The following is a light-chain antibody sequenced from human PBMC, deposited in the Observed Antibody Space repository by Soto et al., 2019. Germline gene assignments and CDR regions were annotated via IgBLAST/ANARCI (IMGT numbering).Light chain of an antibody. V-gene: IGKV3-15*01. CDR3: QQYNNWPPLT. CDR2: GAS. Sequence: EIVMTQSPATLSVSPGERATLSCRASQSVRTNLAWYRQKPGQAPRLLIYGASSRATGIPARFSGSGSGTEFTLTISSLQSEDVAVYYCQQYNNWPPLTFGGGTKVQIK. J-gene: IGKJ4*01. CDR1: QSVRTN.